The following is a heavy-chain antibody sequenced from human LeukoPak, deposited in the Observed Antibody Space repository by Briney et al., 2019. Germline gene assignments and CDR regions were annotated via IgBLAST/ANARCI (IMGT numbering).Heavy chain of an antibody. CDR3: ARGYHRYYYGSGRWYNWFDP. V-gene: IGHV1-2*02. J-gene: IGHJ5*02. Sequence: GASVKVSCKASGYIFTNYYMHWVRQAPGQGLEWMGWINPNSGGADFAQKFQGRVTLTRDTSISTAYMELSRLRADDTAVYFCARGYHRYYYGSGRWYNWFDPWGQGTLVTVSS. CDR1: GYIFTNYY. CDR2: INPNSGGA. D-gene: IGHD3-10*01.